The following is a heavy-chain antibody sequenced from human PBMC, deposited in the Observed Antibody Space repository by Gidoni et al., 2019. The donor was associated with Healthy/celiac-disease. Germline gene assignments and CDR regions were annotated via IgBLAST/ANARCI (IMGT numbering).Heavy chain of an antibody. D-gene: IGHD2-15*01. CDR2: IYYSGST. Sequence: QVQLQESGPGRVKPSQTLSLTCTVSGGSISSGGYYWSWIRQHPGKGLEWIGYIYYSGSTYYNPSLKSRVTISVDTSKNQFSLKLSSVTAADTAVYYCARGVVAAGSNWFDPWGQGTLVTVSS. J-gene: IGHJ5*02. CDR1: GGSISSGGYY. CDR3: ARGVVAAGSNWFDP. V-gene: IGHV4-31*03.